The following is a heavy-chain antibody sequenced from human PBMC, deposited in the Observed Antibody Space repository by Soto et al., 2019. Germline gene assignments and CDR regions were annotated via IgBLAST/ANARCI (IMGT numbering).Heavy chain of an antibody. D-gene: IGHD6-13*01. CDR3: ARGATHGSSWYFWFDP. J-gene: IGHJ5*02. CDR1: GGTFSTYP. V-gene: IGHV1-69*01. Sequence: QVQLVQSGAEVRMPGSSVKDACKASGGTFSTYPINWVRQAPGQGLEWMGGIIPLFGTTNYAQKFKGRVTITADESTSTAYMELSSLRAEDAAVYYCARGATHGSSWYFWFDPWGQVTLVTVSS. CDR2: IIPLFGTT.